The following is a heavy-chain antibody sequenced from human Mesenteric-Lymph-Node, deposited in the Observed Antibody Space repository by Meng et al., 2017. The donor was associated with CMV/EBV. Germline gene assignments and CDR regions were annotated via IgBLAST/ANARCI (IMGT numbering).Heavy chain of an antibody. CDR2: IYSGGDT. CDR3: ARGPLIRTDYYYGMDV. V-gene: IGHV3-53*01. J-gene: IGHJ6*02. Sequence: GESLKISCAASGFTFSSYWMSWVRQAPGKGLEWVSLIYSGGDTFYLDSVKGRFTISRDDSKNTLYLQMNSLRGEDTAVYFCARGPLIRTDYYYGMDVWGQGTTVTVSS. D-gene: IGHD2/OR15-2a*01. CDR1: GFTFSSYW.